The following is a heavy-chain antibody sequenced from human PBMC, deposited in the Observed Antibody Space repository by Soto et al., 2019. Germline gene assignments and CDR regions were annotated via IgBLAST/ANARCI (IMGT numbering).Heavy chain of an antibody. V-gene: IGHV3-23*01. CDR2: ISGSGGRT. CDR1: GFTFSNYA. D-gene: IGHD2-15*01. CDR3: AKDRYCSGDSCYSWYYFDY. J-gene: IGHJ4*02. Sequence: GGSLRLSCAASGFTFSNYAMSWVRQAPGKGLAWVSAISGSGGRTYYADSVKGRFTISRDNSKNTLYLQMNSLRAEDTAVYYCAKDRYCSGDSCYSWYYFDYWGQGTPVTVSS.